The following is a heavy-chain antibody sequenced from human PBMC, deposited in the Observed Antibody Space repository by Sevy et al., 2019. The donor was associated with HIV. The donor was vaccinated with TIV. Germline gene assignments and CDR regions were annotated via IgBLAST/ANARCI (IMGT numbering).Heavy chain of an antibody. Sequence: SETLSLACTVSGGSFSGYYWSWIRQPPGKGLEWIGYIFDSGRGNYNPTLKSRVTRSVDTSKNQFSLKVNSVTAADTAVYYCARSLNNYDSSGYQMGFDYWGQGTLVTVSS. D-gene: IGHD3-22*01. CDR3: ARSLNNYDSSGYQMGFDY. V-gene: IGHV4-59*01. CDR1: GGSFSGYY. J-gene: IGHJ4*02. CDR2: IFDSGRG.